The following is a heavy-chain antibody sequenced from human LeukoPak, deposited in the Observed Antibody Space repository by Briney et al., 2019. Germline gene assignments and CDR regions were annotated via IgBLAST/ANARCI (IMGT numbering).Heavy chain of an antibody. J-gene: IGHJ3*02. CDR2: IIPIFGTA. CDR3: ARSEAEDDAFDI. Sequence: SVKVSCKASGGTFSSYAISWVRQAPGQGLEWMGGIIPIFGTANYAQKFQGRVTITTDESTSTAYMELSSLRSEDTAVYYCARSEAEDDAFDIWGQGTMVTVSS. CDR1: GGTFSSYA. V-gene: IGHV1-69*05.